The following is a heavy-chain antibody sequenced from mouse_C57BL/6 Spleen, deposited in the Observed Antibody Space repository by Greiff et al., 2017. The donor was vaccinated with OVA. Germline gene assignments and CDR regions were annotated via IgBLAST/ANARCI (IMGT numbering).Heavy chain of an antibody. J-gene: IGHJ3*01. CDR3: ARQGVIYYDYDGFAY. Sequence: VQLMESGGDLVKPGGSLKLSCAASGFTFSSYGMSWVRQTPDKRLEWVATISSGGSYTYYPDSVKGRFTISRDNAKNTLYLQMSSLKSEDTDMYYCARQGVIYYDYDGFAYWGQGTLVTVSA. CDR1: GFTFSSYG. CDR2: ISSGGSYT. D-gene: IGHD2-4*01. V-gene: IGHV5-6*01.